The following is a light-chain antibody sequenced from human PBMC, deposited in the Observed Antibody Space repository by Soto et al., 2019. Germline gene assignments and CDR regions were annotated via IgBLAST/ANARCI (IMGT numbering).Light chain of an antibody. CDR1: QSVRYN. V-gene: IGKV3-15*01. J-gene: IGKJ4*01. CDR3: QQYKNWPPLT. Sequence: EIVITQSPATLSVAPGETATLFRRASQSVRYNLAWYQQKPGQGPRPLIYGAFTRATGIPARFSGSGSGTEFTLTISSLQSEDFAVYYCQQYKNWPPLTFGGGTKVEIK. CDR2: GAF.